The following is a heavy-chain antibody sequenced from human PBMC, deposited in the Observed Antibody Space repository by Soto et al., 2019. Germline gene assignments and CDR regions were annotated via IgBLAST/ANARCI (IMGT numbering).Heavy chain of an antibody. J-gene: IGHJ4*02. CDR3: ARTDSVGYFQY. D-gene: IGHD2-15*01. Sequence: SETLSLTCTVSGASISSGYLWAFIRQPPGMRLWWVASIFHTGTTYYNPSLTGRVTISVDTAKNQYSLKLSSVPAADSAVYYCARTDSVGYFQYFGQGTLVTVSS. CDR1: GASISSGYL. V-gene: IGHV4-38-2*02. CDR2: IFHTGTT.